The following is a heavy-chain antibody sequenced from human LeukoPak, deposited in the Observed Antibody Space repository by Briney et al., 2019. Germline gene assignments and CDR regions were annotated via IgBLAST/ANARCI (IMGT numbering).Heavy chain of an antibody. J-gene: IGHJ4*02. V-gene: IGHV3-33*01. CDR1: GFTFSSYF. D-gene: IGHD3-22*01. CDR2: IWSDGTNE. Sequence: PGGSLRLSCAGSGFTFSSYFMHWVRQAPGKGLEWVSVIWSDGTNEYYADSVRGRFTISRDNSKNTLYLQMNSLRAEDTAVYYCARGRYYYDSRGYHYYCDYWGQGTLVTVSS. CDR3: ARGRYYYDSRGYHYYCDY.